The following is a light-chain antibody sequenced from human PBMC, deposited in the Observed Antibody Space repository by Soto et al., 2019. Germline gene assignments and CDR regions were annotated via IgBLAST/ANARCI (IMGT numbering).Light chain of an antibody. CDR2: LGS. CDR1: QSLLHTNGKKY. V-gene: IGKV2-28*01. J-gene: IGKJ5*01. Sequence: DIVMTQSPLSLPVTPGEPASISCRSSQSLLHTNGKKYMDWYLQKPGQSPQLLIYLGSNRASGVPDRFSGSGSGTDFSLKISRVEAEDVGVYYCMQALQTPITFGHGTRLEIK. CDR3: MQALQTPIT.